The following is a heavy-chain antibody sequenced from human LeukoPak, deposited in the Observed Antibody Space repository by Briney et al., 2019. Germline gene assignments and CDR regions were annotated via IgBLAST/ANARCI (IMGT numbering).Heavy chain of an antibody. D-gene: IGHD6-19*01. V-gene: IGHV3-21*01. CDR2: IIRRSSSI. Sequence: PGGPLRLPCAASGFTFSSYSMNGFPQSPGKAREWCSSIIRRSSSIYYADSVKGRFTISRDNAKNSLYLQMNSLRAEDTAVYYCARLAVPADVWGKGTTVT. CDR1: GFTFSSYS. CDR3: ARLAVPADV. J-gene: IGHJ6*03.